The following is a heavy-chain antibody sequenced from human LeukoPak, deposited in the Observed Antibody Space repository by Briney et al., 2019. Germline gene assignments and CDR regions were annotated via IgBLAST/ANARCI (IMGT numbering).Heavy chain of an antibody. CDR2: VNPSGTT. CDR3: TRDLGD. CDR1: GYTLTNKNY. Sequence: ASVPISFKASGYTLTNKNYIHRVRPAPGQGLEGMGIVNPSGTTSSPQKFQGRVTMIRDTSTTTFYMALTSLTSEDTAVYYCTRDLGDWGQGTLVTVSS. V-gene: IGHV1-46*01. D-gene: IGHD3-16*01. J-gene: IGHJ4*02.